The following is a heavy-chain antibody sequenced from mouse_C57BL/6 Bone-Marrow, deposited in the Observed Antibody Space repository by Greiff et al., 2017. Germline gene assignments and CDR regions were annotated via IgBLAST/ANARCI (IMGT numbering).Heavy chain of an antibody. Sequence: VQLQQSGAELVRPGASVKLSCTASGFNIKDYYMHWVKQRPEQGLEWIGRIDPEDGDTEYAPKFQGKATMTADTSYNPAHLQLSSLTSADTAVAYCTTGGNFVADWGQGTLVTVSA. V-gene: IGHV14-1*01. CDR2: IDPEDGDT. J-gene: IGHJ3*01. D-gene: IGHD2-1*01. CDR3: TTGGNFVAD. CDR1: GFNIKDYY.